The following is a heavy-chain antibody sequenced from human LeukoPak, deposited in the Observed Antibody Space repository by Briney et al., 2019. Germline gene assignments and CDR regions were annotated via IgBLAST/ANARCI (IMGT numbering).Heavy chain of an antibody. CDR3: ARDDSSSSCFDP. V-gene: IGHV3-33*01. CDR1: GFTFSSYG. Sequence: PGGSLRLSCAASGFTFSSYGMHWVRQAPGKGLEWVAVIWYDGSNKYYAVSVKGRFTISRDNSKNTLYLQMNSLRAEDTAVYYCARDDSSSSCFDPWGQGTLVTVSS. CDR2: IWYDGSNK. D-gene: IGHD6-6*01. J-gene: IGHJ5*02.